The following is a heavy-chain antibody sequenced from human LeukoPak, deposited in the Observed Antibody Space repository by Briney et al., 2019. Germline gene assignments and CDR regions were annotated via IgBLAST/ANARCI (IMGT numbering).Heavy chain of an antibody. D-gene: IGHD2-15*01. CDR2: ISSSSSYI. V-gene: IGHV3-21*01. CDR1: GFTFSSYS. CDR3: ARAPVFSGGSGDFDY. Sequence: GGSLRLSCAASGFTFSSYSMNWVRQAPGKGLEWVSSISSSSSYIYYADSVKGRFTISRDNAKNSLYLQMNSLRAEDTAVYYCARAPVFSGGSGDFDYWGQGTLVTVSS. J-gene: IGHJ4*02.